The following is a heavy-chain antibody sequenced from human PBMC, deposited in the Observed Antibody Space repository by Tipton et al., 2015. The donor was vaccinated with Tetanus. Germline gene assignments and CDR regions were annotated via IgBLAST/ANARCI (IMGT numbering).Heavy chain of an antibody. CDR2: IYSGGST. V-gene: IGHV3-53*01. CDR1: GFTVSSNY. Sequence: QLVQSGGGLIQPGGSLRLSCAASGFTVSSNYMSWVRQAPGKGLEWVSVIYSGGSTYYADSVKGRFTISRDNSKNTLYLQMNSLRAEDTAVYYCARYIAVASDGLSGLYYYGMDVWGQGTTVTVSS. CDR3: ARYIAVASDGLSGLYYYGMDV. D-gene: IGHD6-19*01. J-gene: IGHJ6*02.